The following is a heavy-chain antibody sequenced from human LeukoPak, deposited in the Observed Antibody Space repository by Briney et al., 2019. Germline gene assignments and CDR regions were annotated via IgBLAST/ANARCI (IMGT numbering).Heavy chain of an antibody. CDR2: ISGSGDST. Sequence: PGGSLRLSCAASGFTFSSYGMNWVRQAPGKGLEWVSAISGSGDSTYYADSVKGRFTTSRDNSKNTLYLQMNSLRAEDTAVYYCAKDRPSGSYYYYWGQGTLVTVSS. V-gene: IGHV3-23*01. CDR1: GFTFSSYG. J-gene: IGHJ4*02. D-gene: IGHD1-26*01. CDR3: AKDRPSGSYYYY.